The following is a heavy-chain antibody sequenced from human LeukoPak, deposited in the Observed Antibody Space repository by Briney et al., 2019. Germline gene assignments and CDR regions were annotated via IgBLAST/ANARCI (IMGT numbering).Heavy chain of an antibody. D-gene: IGHD2-2*01. V-gene: IGHV4-39*07. CDR1: GFSVTTDSYC. CDR2: INHSGST. Sequence: SETLSLTCTVSGFSVTTDSYCWGWIRQPPGKGLEWIGEINHSGSTNYNPSLKSRVTISVDTSKNQFSLKLSSVTAADTAVYYCARGRALGGTSHYCSSTSCYGPRYGMDVWGQGTTVTVSS. CDR3: ARGRALGGTSHYCSSTSCYGPRYGMDV. J-gene: IGHJ6*02.